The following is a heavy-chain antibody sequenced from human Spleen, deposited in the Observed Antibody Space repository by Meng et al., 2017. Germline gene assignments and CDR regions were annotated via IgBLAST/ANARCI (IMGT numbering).Heavy chain of an antibody. V-gene: IGHV1-8*03. Sequence: ASVKVSCKASGYTFTSSGISWVQQATGQGLEWMGWMNPNSGNTGYAQKFQGRVTITRNTSISTAYMELSSLRSEDTAVYYCARGHAFDIWGQGTMVTVSS. J-gene: IGHJ3*02. CDR2: MNPNSGNT. CDR1: GYTFTSSG. CDR3: ARGHAFDI.